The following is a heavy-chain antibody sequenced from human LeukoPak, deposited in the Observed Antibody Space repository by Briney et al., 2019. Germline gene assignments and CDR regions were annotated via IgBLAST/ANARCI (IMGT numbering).Heavy chain of an antibody. D-gene: IGHD3-16*01. CDR1: GYPFTAYY. V-gene: IGHV1-46*01. Sequence: ASVKVSCKASGYPFTAYYMHWVRQAPGQGLEWMGIIIPNDGITSNAQKFQGRVTMTRDTSTSTVYMELSSLTSEDTAVYYCARELHGGSFDYWGPGTLVTVSS. CDR2: IIPNDGIT. J-gene: IGHJ4*02. CDR3: ARELHGGSFDY.